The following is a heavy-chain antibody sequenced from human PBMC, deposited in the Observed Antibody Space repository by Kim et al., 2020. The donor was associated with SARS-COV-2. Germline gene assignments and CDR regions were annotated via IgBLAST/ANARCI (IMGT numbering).Heavy chain of an antibody. Sequence: SETLSLTCTVSGGSISSGGYYWSWIRQHPGKGLEWIGYIYYSGSTYYNPSLKSRVTISVDTSKNQFSLKLSSVTAADTAVYYCASEAKWPEQNLFDYWGQGTLVTVSS. CDR1: GGSISSGGYY. J-gene: IGHJ4*02. D-gene: IGHD5-12*01. V-gene: IGHV4-31*03. CDR2: IYYSGST. CDR3: ASEAKWPEQNLFDY.